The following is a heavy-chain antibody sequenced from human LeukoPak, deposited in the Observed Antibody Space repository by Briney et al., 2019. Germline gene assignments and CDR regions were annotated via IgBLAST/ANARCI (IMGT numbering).Heavy chain of an antibody. CDR2: INPNSGGT. CDR3: ARVRGTVVATVDY. D-gene: IGHD2-15*01. J-gene: IGHJ4*02. Sequence: ASVKVSCKASGYTFTSYDINWVRQAPGQGLEWMGWINPNSGGTNYEQKFQGRVTMTRDTSISTAYMELSRLRSDDTAVYYCARVRGTVVATVDYWGQGTLVTVSS. V-gene: IGHV1-2*02. CDR1: GYTFTSYD.